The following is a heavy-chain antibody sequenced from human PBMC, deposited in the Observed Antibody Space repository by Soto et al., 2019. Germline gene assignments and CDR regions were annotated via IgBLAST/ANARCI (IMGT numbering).Heavy chain of an antibody. Sequence: QVQLVQSGAEVKKPGASVKVSCKASGYTFTSYGISWVRQAPGQGLEWMGWISAYNGNTNYAQKLQGRVTMTTDTSTSTDYMELRSLRSDETAVYYCARASYDSSGYYYVLFDYWGQGTLVRVCS. J-gene: IGHJ4*02. CDR1: GYTFTSYG. V-gene: IGHV1-18*01. D-gene: IGHD3-22*01. CDR2: ISAYNGNT. CDR3: ARASYDSSGYYYVLFDY.